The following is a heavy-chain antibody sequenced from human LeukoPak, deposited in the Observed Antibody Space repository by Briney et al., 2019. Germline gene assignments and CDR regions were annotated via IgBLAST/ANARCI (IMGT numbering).Heavy chain of an antibody. J-gene: IGHJ4*02. CDR2: ISYDGSNK. D-gene: IGHD3-10*01. Sequence: GGSLRLSCAASGFTFSSYGMHWVRQAPGKGLEWVAVISYDGSNKYYADSVKGRFTISRDNSKNTLYLQMNSLRAEDTAVYYCAKDKRAYYYGSGSYWDYWGQGTLVTVSS. CDR1: GFTFSSYG. CDR3: AKDKRAYYYGSGSYWDY. V-gene: IGHV3-30*18.